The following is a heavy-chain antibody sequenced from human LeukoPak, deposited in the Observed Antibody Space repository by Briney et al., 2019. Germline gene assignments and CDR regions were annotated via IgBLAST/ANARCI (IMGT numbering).Heavy chain of an antibody. CDR3: ARNSHAGSYNYFDY. D-gene: IGHD1-26*01. V-gene: IGHV1-69*01. CDR2: IIPIFGTA. CDR1: GGTFSSYA. J-gene: IGHJ4*02. Sequence: GASVKVSCKASGGTFSSYATSWVRQAPGQGLEWMGGIIPIFGTANYAQKFQGRVTITADESTSTAYMELSSLRSEDTAVYYCARNSHAGSYNYFDYWGQGTLVTVSS.